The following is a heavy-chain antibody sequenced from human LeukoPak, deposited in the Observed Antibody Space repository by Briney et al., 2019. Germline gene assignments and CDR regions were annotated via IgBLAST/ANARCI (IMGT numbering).Heavy chain of an antibody. J-gene: IGHJ4*02. D-gene: IGHD6-19*01. V-gene: IGHV3-23*01. Sequence: GGSLRLSCAASGFTFSSYAMSWVRQAPGKGLEWVSATSGSGGSTYYADSVKGRFTISRDNSKNTLYLQMNSLRAEDTAVYYCAKDLSGLGIAVAGTGDNYWGQGTLVTVSS. CDR1: GFTFSSYA. CDR2: TSGSGGST. CDR3: AKDLSGLGIAVAGTGDNY.